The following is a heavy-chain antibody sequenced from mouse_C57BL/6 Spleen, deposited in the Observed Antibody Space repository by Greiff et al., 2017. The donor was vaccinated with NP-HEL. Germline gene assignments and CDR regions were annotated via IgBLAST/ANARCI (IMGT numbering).Heavy chain of an antibody. D-gene: IGHD6-1*01. CDR1: GYTFTSYW. CDR3: ARRVPTGYFDV. Sequence: QVQLQQPGAELVKPGASVKLSCKASGYTFTSYWMQRVKQRPGQGLEWIGEIDPSDSYTNYNQKFKGKATLTVDTSSSTAYMQLSSLTSEDSAVYDCARRVPTGYFDVWGTGTTVTVSS. J-gene: IGHJ1*03. V-gene: IGHV1-50*01. CDR2: IDPSDSYT.